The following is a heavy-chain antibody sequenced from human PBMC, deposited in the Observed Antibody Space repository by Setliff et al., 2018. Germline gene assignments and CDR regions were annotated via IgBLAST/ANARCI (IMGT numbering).Heavy chain of an antibody. D-gene: IGHD2-2*01. CDR2: TIPNFGTT. CDR1: GGTFSSYG. J-gene: IGHJ3*01. Sequence: SVKVSCKASGGTFSSYGISWVRQAPGQGLEWLGGTIPNFGTTNYAQEFQGRVTIITDESTSTAYMELSSLRFEDTAVYYCAKGRLPAVEAFDVWGQGTMVTVSS. CDR3: AKGRLPAVEAFDV. V-gene: IGHV1-69*05.